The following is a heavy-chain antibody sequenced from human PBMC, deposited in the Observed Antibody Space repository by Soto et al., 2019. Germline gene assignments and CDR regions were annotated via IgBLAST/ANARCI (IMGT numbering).Heavy chain of an antibody. D-gene: IGHD2-21*02. J-gene: IGHJ4*02. CDR1: GFTFSDYY. Sequence: QVQLVESGGGLVKPGGSLRLSCEGSGFTFSDYYISWIRQAPGKGLEWISYSSNSGTFSRYADSVKGRFSISRDNTKNLLYLQMNSLRDEDTAVYYCARLPKGSLVTGWGQGTLVTVSS. CDR3: ARLPKGSLVTG. V-gene: IGHV3-11*06. CDR2: SSNSGTFS.